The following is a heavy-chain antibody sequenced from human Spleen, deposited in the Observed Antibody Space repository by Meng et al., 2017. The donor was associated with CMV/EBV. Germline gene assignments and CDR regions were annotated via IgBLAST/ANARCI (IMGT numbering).Heavy chain of an antibody. CDR2: TYYTSKCYN. D-gene: IGHD1-26*01. Sequence: GYRSHTLSLLCARSGTSISSNSAAWSWIRQSPSIGLDWLERTYYTSKCYNDERVYVKSRITINPATSKNQFSLQLNSVTPEDTAVYYCARGEAGGVGVNLGFDYWGQGTLVTVSS. J-gene: IGHJ4*02. CDR1: GTSISSNSAA. V-gene: IGHV6-1*01. CDR3: ARGEAGGVGVNLGFDY.